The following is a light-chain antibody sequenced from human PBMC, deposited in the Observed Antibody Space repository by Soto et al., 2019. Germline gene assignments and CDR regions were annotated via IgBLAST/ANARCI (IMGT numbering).Light chain of an antibody. J-gene: IGLJ7*01. CDR3: AAWDDSLNSPRML. CDR2: SNN. CDR1: YSNIGSNT. Sequence: QSVLTQPPSVSATPGQRVTISCSGTYSNIGSNTVAWYQRLPGTAPKLLIYSNNERPSGVPDRFSGSKSGSSASLAISGLQSEDEAAYYCAAWDDSLNSPRMLFGGGTQLTVL. V-gene: IGLV1-44*01.